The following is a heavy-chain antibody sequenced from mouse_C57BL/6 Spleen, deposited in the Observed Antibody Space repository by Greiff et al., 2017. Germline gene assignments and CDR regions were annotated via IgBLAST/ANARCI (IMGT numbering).Heavy chain of an antibody. CDR3: ARLGDYGEWAWFAD. V-gene: IGHV1-55*01. D-gene: IGHD1-1*02. CDR2: LYPGSGST. Sequence: QVQLQQPGAELVKPGASVQMSCKASGYTFTSYWITWVKQRPGQGLEWIGDLYPGSGSTNYNEKFKSKATLTLDTSAITDYMQLSSLTSADSAVYYCARLGDYGEWAWFADWGQGTLVTVSA. CDR1: GYTFTSYW. J-gene: IGHJ3*01.